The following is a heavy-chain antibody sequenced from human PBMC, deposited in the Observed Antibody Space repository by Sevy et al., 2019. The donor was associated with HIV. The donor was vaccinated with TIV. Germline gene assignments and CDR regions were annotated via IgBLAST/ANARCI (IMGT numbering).Heavy chain of an antibody. CDR2: ISNDGDNK. J-gene: IGHJ4*02. V-gene: IGHV3-30*03. Sequence: GGSLRLSCAASGFIFSNYGMHWVRQAPGKGLEWVAVISNDGDNKYSADSVKGRFSISRDNSKNTLYLQMNSLRGEDTAVYYCARDRTFLYYFHYWGQGTLVTVSS. CDR1: GFIFSNYG. D-gene: IGHD1-7*01. CDR3: ARDRTFLYYFHY.